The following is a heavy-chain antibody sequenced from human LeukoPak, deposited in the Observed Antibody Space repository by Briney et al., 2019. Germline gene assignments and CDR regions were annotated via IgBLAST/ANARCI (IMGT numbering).Heavy chain of an antibody. D-gene: IGHD1-26*01. V-gene: IGHV1-69*13. J-gene: IGHJ2*01. CDR1: GGTFSNYA. CDR2: IIPIFGTA. CDR3: ARGPREGAISHWYFGL. Sequence: ASVKVSCKASGGTFSNYAISWVRQAPGQGLERMGGIIPIFGTANYAQKFQGRVTITADESTSTAYMELSSLRSEDTAVYYCARGPREGAISHWYFGLWGRGTLVTVSS.